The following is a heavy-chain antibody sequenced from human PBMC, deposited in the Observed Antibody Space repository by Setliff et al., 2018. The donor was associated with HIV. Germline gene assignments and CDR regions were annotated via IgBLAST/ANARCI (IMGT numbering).Heavy chain of an antibody. CDR1: GGSISSGGYY. Sequence: SETLSLTCTVSGGSISSGGYYWSWIRQHPGKGLEWIGYIYYSGNTYYNPSLKSRITISLDTSKNQFSLKLSSVTAADTAVYYCARGIAAAGGYFDYWGPGTLVTVSS. D-gene: IGHD6-13*01. V-gene: IGHV4-31*03. CDR2: IYYSGNT. J-gene: IGHJ4*02. CDR3: ARGIAAAGGYFDY.